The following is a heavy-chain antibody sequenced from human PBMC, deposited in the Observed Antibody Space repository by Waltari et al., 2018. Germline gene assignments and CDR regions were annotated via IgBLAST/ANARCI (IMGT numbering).Heavy chain of an antibody. CDR2: INNSGST. D-gene: IGHD3-3*01. V-gene: IGHV4-34*01. CDR3: ARVKRIRITIFGVVSFYGMDV. J-gene: IGHJ6*02. CDR1: GGSFSGYY. Sequence: QVQLQQWGAGLLKPSETLSLTCAVYGGSFSGYYWSWIRQPPGKGLEWIGEINNSGSTHSHPSLKMRVTISVDTAKNQFSLKLSSVTAADTAVYYCARVKRIRITIFGVVSFYGMDVWGQGTTVTVSS.